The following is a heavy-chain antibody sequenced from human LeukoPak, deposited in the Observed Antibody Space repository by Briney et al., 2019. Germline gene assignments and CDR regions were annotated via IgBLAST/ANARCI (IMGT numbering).Heavy chain of an antibody. Sequence: AAGKVSCKASGYTFTSYSISWVRQAPGQGLEWMGWISAYNGNTNYAQKLQGRVTMTTDTSTSTAYMELRSLRSDDTAVYYCARSGAYYYDSSGYTKRFDPWGQGTLVTVSS. D-gene: IGHD3-22*01. CDR1: GYTFTSYS. V-gene: IGHV1-18*01. CDR3: ARSGAYYYDSSGYTKRFDP. J-gene: IGHJ5*02. CDR2: ISAYNGNT.